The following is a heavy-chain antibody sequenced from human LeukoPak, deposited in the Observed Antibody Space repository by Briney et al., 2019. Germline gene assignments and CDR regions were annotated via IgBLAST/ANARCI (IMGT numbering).Heavy chain of an antibody. CDR3: TTLRPWIQPR. D-gene: IGHD5-18*01. CDR2: ISSSGSTI. Sequence: NTGGSLRLSCAASGFTFSDYYMSWIRQAPGKGLEWVSYISSSGSTIYYADSVKGRFTISRDNAKNSLYLQMNSLKTEDTAVYYCTTLRPWIQPRWGQGTMVTVSS. V-gene: IGHV3-11*01. J-gene: IGHJ3*01. CDR1: GFTFSDYY.